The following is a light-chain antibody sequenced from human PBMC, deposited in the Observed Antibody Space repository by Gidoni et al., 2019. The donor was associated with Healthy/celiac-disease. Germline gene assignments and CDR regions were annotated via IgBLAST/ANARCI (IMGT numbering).Light chain of an antibody. J-gene: IGLJ3*02. Sequence: QSALTQPASVSGSPGRSITSSCTGTSSDVGGYNYVSWYQQHPGKAPKLMIYDVSNRPSGVSNRFSGPKSGNTASLTISGLQAEDEADYYCSSYTSSSTRVFGGGTKLTVL. CDR1: SSDVGGYNY. CDR2: DVS. V-gene: IGLV2-14*01. CDR3: SSYTSSSTRV.